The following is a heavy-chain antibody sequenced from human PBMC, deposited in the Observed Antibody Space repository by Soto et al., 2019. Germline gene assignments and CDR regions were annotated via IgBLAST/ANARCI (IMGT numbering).Heavy chain of an antibody. CDR2: IKQDGSEK. CDR3: ARTSGYSSSWYDYYYGMDV. Sequence: PGGSLRLSCAASGFTFSSYWMSWVRQAPGKGLEWVANIKQDGSEKYYVDSVKGRFTISRDNAKNSLYLQMNSLRAEDTAVYYCARTSGYSSSWYDYYYGMDVWGQGTTVTVSS. J-gene: IGHJ6*02. D-gene: IGHD6-13*01. CDR1: GFTFSSYW. V-gene: IGHV3-7*03.